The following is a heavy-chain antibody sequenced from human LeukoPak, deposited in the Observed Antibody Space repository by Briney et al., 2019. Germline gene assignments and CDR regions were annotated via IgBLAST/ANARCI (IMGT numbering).Heavy chain of an antibody. CDR1: GFSLSTNGVG. D-gene: IGHD5-18*01. CDR2: IYWNDDK. J-gene: IGHJ4*02. V-gene: IGHV2-5*01. Sequence: SGPTLVNPTQTLTLTCTFSGFSLSTNGVGVGWIRQPPGKALEWLALIYWNDDKRYIPAVTSRLTITKDTPKNHVVLTVTNVDPVDTATYYCAHSRYNYGYLFDYWGQGTLVTVSS. CDR3: AHSRYNYGYLFDY.